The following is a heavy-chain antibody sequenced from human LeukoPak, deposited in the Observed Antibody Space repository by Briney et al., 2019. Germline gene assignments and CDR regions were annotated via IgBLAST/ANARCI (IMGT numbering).Heavy chain of an antibody. Sequence: GGSLRLSCAASGFTFSSYSMNWVRQAPGKGLEWVSSISSSSSYIYYADSVKGRFTISRDNAKNSLYLQMNSLRAEDTAVYYCARDRFKKQLVAGGAFDIWGQGTMVTVSS. CDR2: ISSSSSYI. CDR3: ARDRFKKQLVAGGAFDI. D-gene: IGHD6-6*01. J-gene: IGHJ3*02. V-gene: IGHV3-21*01. CDR1: GFTFSSYS.